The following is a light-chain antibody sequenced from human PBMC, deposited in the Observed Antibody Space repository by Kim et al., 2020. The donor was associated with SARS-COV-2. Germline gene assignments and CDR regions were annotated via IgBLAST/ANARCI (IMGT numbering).Light chain of an antibody. CDR2: RNN. CDR1: KLGDKY. Sequence: SYELTQPPSVSVSPGQTASILCSGDKLGDKYASWYQQKPGQSPVLVIYRNNKRPSGIPERFSGSNSANTATLTISETQAMDEADYYCQAWDSSTYVFGPGTSHRP. V-gene: IGLV3-1*01. J-gene: IGLJ1*01. CDR3: QAWDSSTYV.